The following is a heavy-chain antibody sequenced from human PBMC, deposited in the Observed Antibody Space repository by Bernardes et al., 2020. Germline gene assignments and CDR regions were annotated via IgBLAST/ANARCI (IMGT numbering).Heavy chain of an antibody. Sequence: GGSPRLSCAASGFTFNSYGMHWVRQAPGKGLEWVAVIWYDGSNKYYADSVKGRFTISRDNSKNTLFLQMNSLRAEDTAVYYCARDLCGGDCYSALYWGQGTLVTVSS. V-gene: IGHV3-33*01. J-gene: IGHJ4*02. CDR3: ARDLCGGDCYSALY. D-gene: IGHD2-21*01. CDR2: IWYDGSNK. CDR1: GFTFNSYG.